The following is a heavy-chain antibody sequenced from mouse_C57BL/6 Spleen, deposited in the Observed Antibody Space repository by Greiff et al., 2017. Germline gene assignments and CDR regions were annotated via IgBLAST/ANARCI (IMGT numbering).Heavy chain of an antibody. J-gene: IGHJ3*01. Sequence: QVQLQPPGTELVKPGASVKLACKASGYTFTSYWMHWVKQRPGQGLEWIGNINPSNGGTNYNEKFKSKATLTVDKSSSTAYMQLSSLTSEDSAVYYCARDYYGSSYRAWFAYWGQGTLVTVSA. CDR1: GYTFTSYW. CDR3: ARDYYGSSYRAWFAY. D-gene: IGHD1-1*01. V-gene: IGHV1-53*01. CDR2: INPSNGGT.